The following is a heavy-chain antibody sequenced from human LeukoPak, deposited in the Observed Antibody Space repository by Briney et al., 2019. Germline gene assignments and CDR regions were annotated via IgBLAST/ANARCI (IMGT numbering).Heavy chain of an antibody. CDR2: INPSGGST. CDR1: GYTFTSYG. Sequence: ASVKVSCKASGYTFTSYGISWVRQAPGQGLEWMGIINPSGGSTSYAQKFQGRVTMTRDMSTSTVYMELSSLRSEDTAVYYCARRPKYYYVDYYFDYWGQGTLVTVSS. V-gene: IGHV1-46*01. D-gene: IGHD3-10*02. J-gene: IGHJ4*02. CDR3: ARRPKYYYVDYYFDY.